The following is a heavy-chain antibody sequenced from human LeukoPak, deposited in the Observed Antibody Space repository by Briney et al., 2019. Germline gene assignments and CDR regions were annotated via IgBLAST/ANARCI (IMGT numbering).Heavy chain of an antibody. V-gene: IGHV3-23*01. CDR3: ASSLYSSGWSLNSGAFDI. CDR2: ISGSGGST. CDR1: GFTFSSYA. Sequence: GGSLRLSCAASGFTFSSYAMSWVRQAPGKGLEWVSAISGSGGSTYYADSVKGRFTISRDNSKNTLYLQMNSLRAEDTAVYYCASSLYSSGWSLNSGAFDIWGQGTMVTVFS. D-gene: IGHD6-13*01. J-gene: IGHJ3*02.